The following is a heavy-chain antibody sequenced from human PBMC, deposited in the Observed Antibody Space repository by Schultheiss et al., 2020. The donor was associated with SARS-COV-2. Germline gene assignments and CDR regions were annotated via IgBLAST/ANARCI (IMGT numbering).Heavy chain of an antibody. Sequence: ASVKVSCKVSGYTLTELSMHWVRQAPGKGLEWMGGFDPEDGETNYAQKFQGRVTMTEDTSKDTAYMELSSLRSEDTAVYYCETSKVSGRYSYNYYVMDFWGQGTTVTVSS. CDR3: ETSKVSGRYSYNYYVMDF. CDR2: FDPEDGET. V-gene: IGHV1-24*01. D-gene: IGHD1-26*01. CDR1: GYTLTELS. J-gene: IGHJ6*02.